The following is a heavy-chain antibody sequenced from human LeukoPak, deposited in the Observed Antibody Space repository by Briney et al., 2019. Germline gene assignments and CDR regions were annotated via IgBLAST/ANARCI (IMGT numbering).Heavy chain of an antibody. CDR3: ARDRGELRS. Sequence: PGGSLRLSCAASGFTFSSYEMNRVRQAPGKGLEWVSYISSGSGSIIYYADSVKGRFTISRDNAKNSLYLQMNSLRAEDTALYYCARDRGELRSWGQGTLVTVSS. CDR1: GFTFSSYE. D-gene: IGHD1-26*01. J-gene: IGHJ5*02. V-gene: IGHV3-48*03. CDR2: ISSGSGSII.